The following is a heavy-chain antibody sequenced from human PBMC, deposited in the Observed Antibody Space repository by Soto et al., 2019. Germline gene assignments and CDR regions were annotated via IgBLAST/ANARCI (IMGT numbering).Heavy chain of an antibody. J-gene: IGHJ6*02. Sequence: GESLKISCKGSGYSFTSYWISWVRQMPGKGLEWMGRIDPSDSYTNYSPSFQGHVTISADKSISTAYLQWSSLKASDTAMYYCARRSYCSSTSCRESSYCYYGMDVWGQGTTVTVSS. V-gene: IGHV5-10-1*01. CDR1: GYSFTSYW. CDR3: ARRSYCSSTSCRESSYCYYGMDV. CDR2: IDPSDSYT. D-gene: IGHD2-2*01.